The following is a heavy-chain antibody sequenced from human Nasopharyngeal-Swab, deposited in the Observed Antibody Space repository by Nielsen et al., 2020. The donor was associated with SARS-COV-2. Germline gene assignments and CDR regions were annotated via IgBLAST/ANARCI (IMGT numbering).Heavy chain of an antibody. CDR3: ARGRRERAPRYYYYGMDV. V-gene: IGHV4-34*01. CDR1: GEAFSGFY. J-gene: IGHJ6*02. D-gene: IGHD1-1*01. Sequence: SETLSLTCAVYGEAFSGFYWSWIRQSPGEGLEWIGEINPSGGTDYNPSLKSRVSMSVDTSKNQVFLKLKAVTAADTGLYYCARGRRERAPRYYYYGMDVWGQGTTVSVS. CDR2: INPSGGT.